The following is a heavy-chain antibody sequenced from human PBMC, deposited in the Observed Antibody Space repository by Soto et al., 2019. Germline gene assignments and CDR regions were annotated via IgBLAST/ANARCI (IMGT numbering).Heavy chain of an antibody. D-gene: IGHD2-15*01. V-gene: IGHV3-23*01. CDR3: AKDIGDIVVIPPSISAYYALHV. CDR1: GFTFNSYA. CDR2: ISGSGSGT. Sequence: EVQLLESGGGLVQPGGSLRLSCGASGFTFNSYAVSWVRQAPGKGLQWVSTISGSGSGTYYADSVKGRFIISRDNSKNTLYLQMNSLRAEDTAVYFCAKDIGDIVVIPPSISAYYALHVWGPGTTVTVSS. J-gene: IGHJ6*02.